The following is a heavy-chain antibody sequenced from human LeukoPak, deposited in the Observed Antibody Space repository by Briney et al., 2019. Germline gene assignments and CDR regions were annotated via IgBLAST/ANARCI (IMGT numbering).Heavy chain of an antibody. D-gene: IGHD4-17*01. Sequence: GGSLRLSCAASGFTFSSYGMHWVRQAPGKGLEWVAVISYDGSNKYYADSVKGRFTIARDNSKNTLYLQMNSLRAEDTAVYYCAKGGTTVTNYYYYGMDVWGQGTTVTVSS. CDR3: AKGGTTVTNYYYYGMDV. CDR2: ISYDGSNK. J-gene: IGHJ6*02. CDR1: GFTFSSYG. V-gene: IGHV3-30*18.